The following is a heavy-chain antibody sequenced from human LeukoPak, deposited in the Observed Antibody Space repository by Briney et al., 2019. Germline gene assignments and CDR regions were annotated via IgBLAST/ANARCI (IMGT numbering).Heavy chain of an antibody. CDR2: INWNGGST. Sequence: GGSLRLSCADSGFTFSTCVMSWVRQAPGKGLEWVSGINWNGGSTGYGDSVKGRFTISRDNAKNSLYLQMNSLRAEDTALYYCAGGDRNGWYFDYWGQGVLVTVSS. CDR3: AGGDRNGWYFDY. CDR1: GFTFSTCV. D-gene: IGHD6-19*01. J-gene: IGHJ4*02. V-gene: IGHV3-20*04.